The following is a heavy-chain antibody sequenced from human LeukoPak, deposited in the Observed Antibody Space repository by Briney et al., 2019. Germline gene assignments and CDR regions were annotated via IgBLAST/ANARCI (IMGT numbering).Heavy chain of an antibody. CDR3: ARALDSSSSRYQAFEY. Sequence: GGSLRLSCASSGFSLSSYWMSWVRQAPGKGLEWVASIKQDGSEKYYVDSVKGRFTISRDSAKKSLYLQMNNLRAEDTAVYYCARALDSSSSRYQAFEYWGQGTPVTVRS. D-gene: IGHD2-2*01. J-gene: IGHJ4*02. CDR1: GFSLSSYW. CDR2: IKQDGSEK. V-gene: IGHV3-7*01.